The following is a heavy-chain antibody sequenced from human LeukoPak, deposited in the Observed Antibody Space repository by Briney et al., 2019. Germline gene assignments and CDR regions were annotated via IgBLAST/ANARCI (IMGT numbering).Heavy chain of an antibody. J-gene: IGHJ3*02. CDR1: GGTFSSYA. CDR2: IIPIFGTA. CDR3: ARDRHRTGYSSGWKTDAFDI. V-gene: IGHV1-69*13. Sequence: GASVKVSCKASGGTFSSYAISWMRQAPGQGLEWMGGIIPIFGTANYAQKFQGRVTITADESTSTAYMELSSLRSEDTAVYYCARDRHRTGYSSGWKTDAFDIWGQGTMVTVSS. D-gene: IGHD6-19*01.